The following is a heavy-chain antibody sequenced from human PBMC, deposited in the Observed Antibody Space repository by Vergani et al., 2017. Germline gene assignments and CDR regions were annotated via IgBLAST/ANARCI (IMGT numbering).Heavy chain of an antibody. V-gene: IGHV4-34*01. J-gene: IGHJ6*02. CDR2: INHSGST. D-gene: IGHD6-13*01. Sequence: QVQLQQWGAGLLKPSETLSLTCAVYGGSFSGYYWSWIRQPPGKGLEWFGEINHSGSTNYNPSLKSRVTISVATSKNQFSLKLSSVTAADTAVYYCARDRVAAADGTPNGMDVWGQGTTVTVSS. CDR3: ARDRVAAADGTPNGMDV. CDR1: GGSFSGYY.